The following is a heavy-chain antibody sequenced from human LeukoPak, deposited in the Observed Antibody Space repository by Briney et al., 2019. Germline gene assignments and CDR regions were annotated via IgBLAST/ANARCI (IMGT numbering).Heavy chain of an antibody. CDR1: GGSISSSSYY. CDR2: IYYSGST. Sequence: SETLSLTCTVSGGSISSSSYYWGWIRQPPGKGLEWIGSIYYSGSTYYNPSLKSRVTISVDTSKNQFSLKLSSVTAADTAVYYCARDLHSSGYYYPSDYWGQGTLVTVSS. V-gene: IGHV4-39*07. CDR3: ARDLHSSGYYYPSDY. D-gene: IGHD3-22*01. J-gene: IGHJ4*02.